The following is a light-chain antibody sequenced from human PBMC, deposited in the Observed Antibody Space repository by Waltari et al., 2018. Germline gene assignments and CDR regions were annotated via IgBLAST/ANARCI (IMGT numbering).Light chain of an antibody. Sequence: QSALTQPSSVSGSPGQSIPISFTGTSSDVVCSYFASWYQQHPRKPPKVMIYEVKNRPSGVSYRFSGSKSGNTASLTISGLQAEDEADYYCSSYTSSSTVLFGGGTKVTVL. J-gene: IGLJ2*01. V-gene: IGLV2-14*01. CDR3: SSYTSSSTVL. CDR2: EVK. CDR1: SSDVVCSYF.